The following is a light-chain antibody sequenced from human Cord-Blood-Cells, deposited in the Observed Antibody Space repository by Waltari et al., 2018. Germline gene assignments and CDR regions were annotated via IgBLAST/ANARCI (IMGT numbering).Light chain of an antibody. Sequence: QSALTQPASVSGSPGQSITISCTGTSSDVGGYNYVSWYQQHPGKVPKLMIYDVSKRPSGVSNRFSGSKSGNTASLTISGLQAEDEADYYCSSYTSSPFVFGTGTKVTVL. J-gene: IGLJ1*01. CDR2: DVS. CDR3: SSYTSSPFV. CDR1: SSDVGGYNY. V-gene: IGLV2-14*01.